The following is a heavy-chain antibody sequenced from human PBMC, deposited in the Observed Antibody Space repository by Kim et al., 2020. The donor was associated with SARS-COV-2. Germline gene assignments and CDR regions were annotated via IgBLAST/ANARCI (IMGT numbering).Heavy chain of an antibody. CDR1: GFTFSNYA. CDR3: AKGDELRRSGMCIYYFD. CDR2: VVGGDSDT. V-gene: IGHV3-23*01. J-gene: IGHJ4*01. D-gene: IGHD2-21*01. Sequence: GGSLRLSCTASGFTFSNYAMSWVRQAPGKGLEWVSTVVGGDSDTYYASSVKGRFTISRDNSKNTLHLQMNNLRVEDTALYYCAKGDELRRSGMCIYYFD.